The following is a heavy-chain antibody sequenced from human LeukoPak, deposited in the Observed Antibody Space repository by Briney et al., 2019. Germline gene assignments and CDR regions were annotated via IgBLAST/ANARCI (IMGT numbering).Heavy chain of an antibody. J-gene: IGHJ5*02. CDR1: GGTFSSYA. Sequence: GASVKVSCKASGGTFSSYAISWVRQAPGQGLEWMGGIIPIFGTANYAQKFQGRVTITADESTSTAYMELSSLRSEDTAVYYCARVVDTAMAKEDNWFDPWGQGTLVTVSS. V-gene: IGHV1-69*13. CDR3: ARVVDTAMAKEDNWFDP. CDR2: IIPIFGTA. D-gene: IGHD5-18*01.